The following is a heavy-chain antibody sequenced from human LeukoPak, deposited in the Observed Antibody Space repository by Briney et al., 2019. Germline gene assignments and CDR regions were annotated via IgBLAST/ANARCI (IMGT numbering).Heavy chain of an antibody. V-gene: IGHV4-59*01. CDR2: IYYSGST. Sequence: SETLSLTCTVSGGSISSYYWSWIRQPPGKGLEWIGYIYYSGSTNYNPSLKSRVTISVDTSKNQFSLKLSSVTAADTAVYYCARVVSGCSSSWYIDYSGQGTLVTVSS. D-gene: IGHD6-13*01. J-gene: IGHJ4*02. CDR3: ARVVSGCSSSWYIDY. CDR1: GGSISSYY.